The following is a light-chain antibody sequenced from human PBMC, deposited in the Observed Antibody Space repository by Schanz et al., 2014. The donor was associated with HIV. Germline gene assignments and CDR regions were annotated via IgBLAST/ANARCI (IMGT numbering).Light chain of an antibody. CDR1: QTVSSRF. CDR3: QQYGSSPPRYT. Sequence: EIVLTQSPATLSLSPGERATLSCRASQTVSSRFIVWYQQEPGQPPRLLIYGASSRATGISDRFSGSGSGTDFTLTISRLAPEDFAVYYCQQYGSSPPRYTFGQGTKVEI. V-gene: IGKV3-20*01. J-gene: IGKJ2*01. CDR2: GAS.